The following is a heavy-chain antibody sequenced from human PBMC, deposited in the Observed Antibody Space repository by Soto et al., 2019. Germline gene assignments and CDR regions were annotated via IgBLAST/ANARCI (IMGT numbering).Heavy chain of an antibody. Sequence: SETLSLTCAVYGESFSNHYWTWIRQSPGKGLEWVGEINYSGSTRYNWSLGSRVTISVDTSNNQFSLMVTSVTAEDTAVYYCARGVVYRDVGLAYGMDVWGQGTTVTVS. D-gene: IGHD3-22*01. CDR3: ARGVVYRDVGLAYGMDV. J-gene: IGHJ6*02. CDR2: INYSGST. V-gene: IGHV4-34*01. CDR1: GESFSNHY.